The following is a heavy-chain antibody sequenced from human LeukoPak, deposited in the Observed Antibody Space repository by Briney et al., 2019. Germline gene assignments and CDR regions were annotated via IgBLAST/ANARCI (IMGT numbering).Heavy chain of an antibody. Sequence: PSETLSLTCTVSGGSISSYYWSWIRQPPGKGLEWIGYIYYSGSTNYNPSLKSRVTISVDTSKNQFSLKLSSVTAADTAVYYCARTNYGDSLGFDYWGQGTLVTVSS. CDR2: IYYSGST. V-gene: IGHV4-59*08. J-gene: IGHJ4*02. CDR3: ARTNYGDSLGFDY. CDR1: GGSISSYY. D-gene: IGHD4-17*01.